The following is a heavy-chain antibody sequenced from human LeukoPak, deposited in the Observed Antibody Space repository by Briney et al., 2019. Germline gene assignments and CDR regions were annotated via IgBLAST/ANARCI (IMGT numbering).Heavy chain of an antibody. D-gene: IGHD6-13*01. V-gene: IGHV3-23*01. Sequence: PGGSLRLSCAASGFTFSSYAMSWVRQAPGKGLEWVSAISGSGGSTYYADSVKGRFTISRDNAKNSLYLQMNSLRAEDTAVYYCVIAAAGVDYWGQGTLVTVSS. CDR2: ISGSGGST. CDR1: GFTFSSYA. J-gene: IGHJ4*02. CDR3: VIAAAGVDY.